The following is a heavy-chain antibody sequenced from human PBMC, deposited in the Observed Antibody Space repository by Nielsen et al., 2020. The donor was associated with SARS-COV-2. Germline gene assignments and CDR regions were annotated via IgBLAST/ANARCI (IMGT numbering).Heavy chain of an antibody. CDR2: IYYSGRT. D-gene: IGHD3-10*01. J-gene: IGHJ4*02. CDR1: GASISSSDSY. CDR3: ASLPALNNYSDS. V-gene: IGHV4-30-4*01. Sequence: SETLSLTCTVSGASISSSDSYWTWIRQPPGKGLEWIGYIYYSGRTFYSPYLKSRVTISLDTSKHQFSLKLPSVTAADTAVYYCASLPALNNYSDSWGQGTLVTVSS.